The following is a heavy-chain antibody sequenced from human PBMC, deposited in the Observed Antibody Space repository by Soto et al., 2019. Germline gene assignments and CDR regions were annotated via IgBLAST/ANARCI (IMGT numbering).Heavy chain of an antibody. CDR1: GGTFSSYT. Sequence: QVQLVQYGAEVKKPGSSVKVSCKASGGTFSSYTISWVRQAPGQGLEWMGRIIPILGIANYAQKFQGRVTITADKSTSTAYMELSSLRSEDTAVYYCARVAPDYIWGSYRRNLALDIWGQGTMVTVSS. V-gene: IGHV1-69*02. D-gene: IGHD3-16*02. CDR2: IIPILGIA. CDR3: ARVAPDYIWGSYRRNLALDI. J-gene: IGHJ3*02.